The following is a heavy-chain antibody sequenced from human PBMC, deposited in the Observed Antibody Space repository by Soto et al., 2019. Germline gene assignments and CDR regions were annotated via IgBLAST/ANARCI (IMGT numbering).Heavy chain of an antibody. J-gene: IGHJ5*02. Sequence: ASVKVSCKASGGTFSSYAISWVRQAPGQGLEWMGGIIPIFGTANYAQKFQGRVTITADESTSTAYMELSSLRSEDTAVYYCARAYIFINPPAPKGFAPRAQETLLPISS. CDR3: ARAYIFINPPAPKGFAP. CDR1: GGTFSSYA. V-gene: IGHV1-69*13. CDR2: IIPIFGTA. D-gene: IGHD3-9*01.